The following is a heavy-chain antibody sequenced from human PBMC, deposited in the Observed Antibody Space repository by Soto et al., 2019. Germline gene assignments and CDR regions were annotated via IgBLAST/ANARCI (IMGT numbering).Heavy chain of an antibody. CDR3: ARGLAAAGTHYYYYGMDV. Sequence: GESLKISCKGSGYSFTSYWIGWVRQMPGKGLEWMGIIYPGDSDTRYSPSFQGQVTISADKSISTAYLQWSSLKASDTAMYYCARGLAAAGTHYYYYGMDVWGQGTTVTVSS. J-gene: IGHJ6*02. CDR2: IYPGDSDT. D-gene: IGHD6-13*01. CDR1: GYSFTSYW. V-gene: IGHV5-51*01.